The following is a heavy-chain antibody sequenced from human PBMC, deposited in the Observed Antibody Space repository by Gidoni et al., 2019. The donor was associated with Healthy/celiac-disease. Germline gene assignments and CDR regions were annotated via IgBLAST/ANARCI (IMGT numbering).Heavy chain of an antibody. CDR3: ARTPYCSGGSCYERGNWFDP. V-gene: IGHV3-21*01. CDR1: GFTFSSYS. D-gene: IGHD2-15*01. Sequence: EVQLVESGGGLVKPGGSLRLSCAASGFTFSSYSMHWVRQAPGKGLEWVSSISSSSSYIYYADSVKGRFTISRDNAKNSLYLQMNSLRAEDTAVYYCARTPYCSGGSCYERGNWFDPWGQGTLVTVSS. J-gene: IGHJ5*02. CDR2: ISSSSSYI.